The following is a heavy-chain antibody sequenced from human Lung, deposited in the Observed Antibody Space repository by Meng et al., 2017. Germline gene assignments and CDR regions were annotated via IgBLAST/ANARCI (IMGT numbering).Heavy chain of an antibody. CDR1: GFTFTDHW. J-gene: IGHJ1*01. D-gene: IGHD1-1*01. V-gene: IGHV3-74*02. CDR2: INRDGTKP. Sequence: VLLVWSGGGLVPPGGSLSLSCAASGFTFTDHWMHWVRQGPGKGLVWVSRINRDGTKPTYADSVKGRFTISRDNAKNTLYLQMNNLRAEDTAFYYCTNDRLNHWGQGALVTVSS. CDR3: TNDRLNH.